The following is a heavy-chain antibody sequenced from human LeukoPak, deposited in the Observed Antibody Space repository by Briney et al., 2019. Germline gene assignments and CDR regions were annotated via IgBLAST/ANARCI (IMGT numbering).Heavy chain of an antibody. CDR2: IGSTSRSI. CDR3: AREVGEAFDI. V-gene: IGHV3-21*01. D-gene: IGHD3-10*01. CDR1: GFRLNEAW. J-gene: IGHJ3*02. Sequence: GGSLRLSCAVSGFRLNEAWMSWVRQAPGKGLEWVSSIGSTSRSIYYADSVKGRFTVSRDNAKNSLYLQMNSLRAEDTAVYYCAREVGEAFDIWGQGTMVTVSS.